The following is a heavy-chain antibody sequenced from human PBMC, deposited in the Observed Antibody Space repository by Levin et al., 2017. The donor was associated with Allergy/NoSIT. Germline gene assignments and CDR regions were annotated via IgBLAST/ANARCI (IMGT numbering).Heavy chain of an antibody. Sequence: GESLKISCAASGFTFSSYWMSWVRQAPGKGLEWVANIKQDGSEKYYVDSVKGRFTISRDNAKNSLYLQMNSLRAEDTAVYYCAREPDDRWSWFDPWGQGTLVTVSS. CDR1: GFTFSSYW. CDR3: AREPDDRWSWFDP. CDR2: IKQDGSEK. V-gene: IGHV3-7*01. D-gene: IGHD1-1*01. J-gene: IGHJ5*02.